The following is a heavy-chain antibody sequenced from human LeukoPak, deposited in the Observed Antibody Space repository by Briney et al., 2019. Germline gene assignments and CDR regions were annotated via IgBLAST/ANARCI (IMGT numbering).Heavy chain of an antibody. CDR3: ARDLRRDTSGWNSQAVLDY. Sequence: GGSLRLSCAASGFTFDDYGMSWVRQAPGKGLEWVSLIYSDGRTYYADSVRGRCTISRDNSKNTLYVQMNSLRSDDTAVYYCARDLRRDTSGWNSQAVLDYWGQGTLVTVSS. J-gene: IGHJ4*02. V-gene: IGHV3-53*05. CDR1: GFTFDDYG. D-gene: IGHD6-19*01. CDR2: IYSDGRT.